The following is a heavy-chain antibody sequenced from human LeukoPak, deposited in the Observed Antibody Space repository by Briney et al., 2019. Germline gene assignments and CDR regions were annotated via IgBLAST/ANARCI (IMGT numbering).Heavy chain of an antibody. CDR1: GGSISSSSYF. J-gene: IGHJ4*02. Sequence: PSETLSLTCTVSGGSISSSSYFWGWIRQPPGKGLEWIGSIYYSGSTYYNPSLKSRVTISVDTSKNQFSLKLSSVTAADTAVYYCARLQQLERPEYFDYWGQGTLVTVSS. V-gene: IGHV4-39*07. D-gene: IGHD6-13*01. CDR2: IYYSGST. CDR3: ARLQQLERPEYFDY.